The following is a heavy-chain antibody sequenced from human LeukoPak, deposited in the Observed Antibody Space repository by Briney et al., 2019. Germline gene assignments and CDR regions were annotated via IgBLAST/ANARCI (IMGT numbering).Heavy chain of an antibody. Sequence: GGSLRLSCTVSGFTVSSNSMSRVRQAPGKGLEWVSSISPSSTYIKYSDSVKGRFTISRDDAKNSLYLQMNSLRADDTAVYYCARDRDWNFDYWGQGTLVTVSS. CDR2: ISPSSTYI. D-gene: IGHD3/OR15-3a*01. CDR1: GFTVSSNS. V-gene: IGHV3-21*01. CDR3: ARDRDWNFDY. J-gene: IGHJ4*02.